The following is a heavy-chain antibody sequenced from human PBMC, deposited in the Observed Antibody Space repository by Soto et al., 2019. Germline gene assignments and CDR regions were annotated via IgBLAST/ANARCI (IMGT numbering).Heavy chain of an antibody. J-gene: IGHJ4*02. Sequence: QVQLVQSGGEVRKPGASLEISCQASGYSFISHYMNWVRQAPGKSFEWLGMVNPRTGSPSYARKFVGRVSMTRDTSTSTVHMTLNSLTSEDTAIYYCAREGDPVTVLDYWGQGTVVSVSS. CDR1: GYSFISHY. CDR3: AREGDPVTVLDY. V-gene: IGHV1-46*01. D-gene: IGHD4-17*01. CDR2: VNPRTGSP.